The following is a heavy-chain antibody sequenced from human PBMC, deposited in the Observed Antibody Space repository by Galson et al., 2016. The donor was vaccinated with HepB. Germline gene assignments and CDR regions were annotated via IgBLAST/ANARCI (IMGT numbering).Heavy chain of an antibody. J-gene: IGHJ4*02. Sequence: PALVKPTQTLTLTCTFSGFSLSTDGLGVGWIRQPPGKALEWLALIDWEDDKYYSTSLKTRLTISKDTSKNQVVLTVANMDPVDTATYYCARTQTSVTTSYYFDNWGQGTLVTVSS. V-gene: IGHV2-70*01. D-gene: IGHD4-17*01. CDR1: GFSLSTDGLG. CDR2: IDWEDDK. CDR3: ARTQTSVTTSYYFDN.